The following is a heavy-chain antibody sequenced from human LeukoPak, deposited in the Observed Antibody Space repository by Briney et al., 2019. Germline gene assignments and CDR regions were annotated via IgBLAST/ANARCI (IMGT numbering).Heavy chain of an antibody. Sequence: SETLSLTCTVSGGSISSYYWSWIRQPPGKGLERIGYIYYSGSTNYNPSLKSRVTISVDTSKNQFSLKLSSVTAADTAVYYCARLHLPDAFDIWGQGTMVTVSS. V-gene: IGHV4-59*08. CDR1: GGSISSYY. J-gene: IGHJ3*02. CDR2: IYYSGST. CDR3: ARLHLPDAFDI.